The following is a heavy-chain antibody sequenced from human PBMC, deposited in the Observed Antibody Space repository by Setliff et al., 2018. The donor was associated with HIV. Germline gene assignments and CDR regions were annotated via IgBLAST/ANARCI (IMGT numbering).Heavy chain of an antibody. CDR2: INTSGST. D-gene: IGHD3-22*01. CDR3: ARSRLHYYDSSGYYPSYFDY. V-gene: IGHV4-61*01. J-gene: IGHJ4*02. CDR1: GGSISSGYYY. Sequence: SETLSLTCTVSGGSISSGYYYWSWIRQPPGKGLEWIGYINTSGSTNYNPSLKSRVTISVDTSKNQFSLKLSSATAADTAVYYCARSRLHYYDSSGYYPSYFDYWGQGTLVTVS.